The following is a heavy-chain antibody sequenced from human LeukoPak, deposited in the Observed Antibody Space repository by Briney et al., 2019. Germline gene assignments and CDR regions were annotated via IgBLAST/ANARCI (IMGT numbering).Heavy chain of an antibody. CDR3: ARDVVYKDFCSGYNYYYYYMDV. Sequence: GGSLRLSCAASGFTFSSYWMHWVRQAPGKGLVWVSRINSDGSSTNYADSVKGRFTISRDHANSTLYLQMNSLRAEDTAVYYCARDVVYKDFCSGYNYYYYYMDVWGKGTTVTVSS. CDR1: GFTFSSYW. CDR2: INSDGSST. J-gene: IGHJ6*03. V-gene: IGHV3-74*01. D-gene: IGHD3-3*01.